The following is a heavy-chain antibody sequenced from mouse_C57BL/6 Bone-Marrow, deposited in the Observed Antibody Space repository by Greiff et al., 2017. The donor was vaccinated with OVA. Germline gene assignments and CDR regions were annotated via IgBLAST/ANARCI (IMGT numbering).Heavy chain of an antibody. CDR2: IRRKSSNYAT. CDR1: GFTFNTYA. CDR3: VGETGAMDY. J-gene: IGHJ4*01. Sequence: EVKLMESGGGLVQPKGSLKLSCAASGFTFNTYAMHWVRQAPGKGLEWVARIRRKSSNYATYYADSVKDRLTISRDDSQSMLYLQMKDLKAEDTAMYYCVGETGAMDYWGQGTSVTVSS. V-gene: IGHV10-3*01. D-gene: IGHD3-2*01.